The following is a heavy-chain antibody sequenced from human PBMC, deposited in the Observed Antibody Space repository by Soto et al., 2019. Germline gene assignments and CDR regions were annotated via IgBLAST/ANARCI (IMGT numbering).Heavy chain of an antibody. CDR3: ARGLTTVTPYYYYYMDV. CDR1: GDSVSSNSAA. J-gene: IGHJ6*03. CDR2: TYYRSKWYN. D-gene: IGHD4-17*01. Sequence: SQTLSLTCAISGDSVSSNSAAWNWIRQSPSRGLEWLGRTYYRSKWYNDYAVSVKSRITINPDTSKNQFSLQLNSVTPEDTAVYYCARGLTTVTPYYYYYMDVWGKGTTVTVSS. V-gene: IGHV6-1*01.